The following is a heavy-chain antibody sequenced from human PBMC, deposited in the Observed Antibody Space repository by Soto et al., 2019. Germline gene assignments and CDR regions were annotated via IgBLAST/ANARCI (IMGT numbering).Heavy chain of an antibody. CDR1: GGSFSGYY. V-gene: IGHV4-34*01. Sequence: SETLSLTCAVYGGSFSGYYWSWIRQPPGKGLEWIGEINHSGSTNYNPSLKSRVTISVDTSKNQFSLKLSSVTAADTAVYYCARVTTIFGVELITKYYFDYWGQGTLVTVSS. CDR3: ARVTTIFGVELITKYYFDY. J-gene: IGHJ4*02. D-gene: IGHD3-3*01. CDR2: INHSGST.